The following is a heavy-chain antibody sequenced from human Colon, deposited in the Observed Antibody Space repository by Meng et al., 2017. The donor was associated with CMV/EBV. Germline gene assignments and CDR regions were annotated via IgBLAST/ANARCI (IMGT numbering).Heavy chain of an antibody. CDR1: CYTFTSYG. V-gene: IGHV1-18*01. CDR3: ARMKLPWFGFDP. Sequence: CKASCYTFTSYGISWVRQAPGQGLEWMGWISAYNGNTNYAQKLQGRVTMTTDTSTSTAYMELRSLRSDDTAVYYCARMKLPWFGFDPWGQGTLVTVSS. CDR2: ISAYNGNT. D-gene: IGHD3-10*01. J-gene: IGHJ5*02.